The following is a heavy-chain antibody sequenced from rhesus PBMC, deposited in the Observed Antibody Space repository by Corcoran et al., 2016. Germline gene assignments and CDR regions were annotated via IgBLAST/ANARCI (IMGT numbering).Heavy chain of an antibody. V-gene: IGHV4-80*01. CDR1: GTSVSVYW. CDR2: ISANGDRI. J-gene: IGHJ5-1*01. Sequence: QVQLLESGPGLVKPSETLSLTCAVSGTSVSVYWWTWIRQAPGKGLEWIGEISANGDRINYNTSITSRANISKDASKNQFSLKLTSVTAADTAVYHCARWDRGFRFDVWGPGVLVTVSS. CDR3: ARWDRGFRFDV.